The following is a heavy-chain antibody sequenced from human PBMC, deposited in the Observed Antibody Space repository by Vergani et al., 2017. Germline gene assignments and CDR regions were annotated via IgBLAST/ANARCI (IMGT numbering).Heavy chain of an antibody. CDR1: GGSISSGSYY. CDR3: ARELGGVVGAPLGY. D-gene: IGHD1-26*01. CDR2: IYTSGST. Sequence: QVQLQESGPGLVKPSQTLSLTCTVSGGSISSGSYYWSWIRQPAGKGLEWIGRIYTSGSTNYNPSLKSRVTISVDTSKNQFSLKLSSVTAADTAVYYCARELGGVVGAPLGYWGQGTLVTVSS. J-gene: IGHJ4*02. V-gene: IGHV4-61*02.